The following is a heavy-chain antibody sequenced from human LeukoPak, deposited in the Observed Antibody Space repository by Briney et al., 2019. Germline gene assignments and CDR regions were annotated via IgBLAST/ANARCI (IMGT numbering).Heavy chain of an antibody. CDR2: ISYDGSNK. J-gene: IGHJ3*02. CDR1: GFTFSSYG. V-gene: IGHV3-30*03. D-gene: IGHD1-26*01. Sequence: GGSLRLSCAASGFTFSSYGIHWVRQAPGKGLEWVAVISYDGSNKYYADSVKGRFTFSRDNSKNTLYLQMNSLRGEDTAVYYCARGAKSGGYSGPFDIWGQGTMVTVSS. CDR3: ARGAKSGGYSGPFDI.